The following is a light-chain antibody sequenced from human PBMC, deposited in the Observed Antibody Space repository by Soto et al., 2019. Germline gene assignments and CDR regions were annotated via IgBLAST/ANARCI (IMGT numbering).Light chain of an antibody. CDR1: MRDVGAYNL. Sequence: QSALTQPASVSGSAGQSITISCSGTMRDVGAYNLVSWYQQHPGTAPKLLIYGNSNRPSGVPDRFSGSKSGTSASLAITGLQAEDEADYYCQSYDSSLSAVVFGGGTKVTVL. J-gene: IGLJ2*01. CDR3: QSYDSSLSAVV. CDR2: GNS. V-gene: IGLV2-14*03.